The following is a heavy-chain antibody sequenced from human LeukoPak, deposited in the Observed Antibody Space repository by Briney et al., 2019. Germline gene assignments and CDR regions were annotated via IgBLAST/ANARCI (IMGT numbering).Heavy chain of an antibody. Sequence: SETLSLTCAVSGGSISSSNWWSWVRQPPGKGLEWIGEIYHSGSTNYNPSLKSRVTISVDTSKNQFSLKLSSVTAADTAVYYCARALLAAAGTPWYFDYWGQGTLVTVSS. D-gene: IGHD6-13*01. V-gene: IGHV4-4*02. CDR2: IYHSGST. CDR3: ARALLAAAGTPWYFDY. J-gene: IGHJ4*02. CDR1: GGSISSSNW.